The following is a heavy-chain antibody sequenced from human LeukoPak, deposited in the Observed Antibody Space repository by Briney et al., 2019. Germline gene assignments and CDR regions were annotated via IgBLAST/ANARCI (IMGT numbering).Heavy chain of an antibody. Sequence: PGGSLRLSVAASRFTFSSYGMSWVRQAPGKGLEWVSAIIGSGYSTHYAHSVKGRFTISRNNSKNTLYLKMNSQRADDTAVYYCAKDSLGGSSWYVPTILDYWGQGTLVTVSS. J-gene: IGHJ4*02. CDR1: RFTFSSYG. V-gene: IGHV3-23*01. CDR3: AKDSLGGSSWYVPTILDY. CDR2: IIGSGYST. D-gene: IGHD6-13*01.